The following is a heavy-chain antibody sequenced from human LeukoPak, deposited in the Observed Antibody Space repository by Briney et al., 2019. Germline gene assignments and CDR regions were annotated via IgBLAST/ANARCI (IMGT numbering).Heavy chain of an antibody. J-gene: IGHJ4*02. CDR2: ISTSSNTI. CDR3: ARDVGDFDY. D-gene: IGHD3-16*01. CDR1: GFTFSSYS. Sequence: GGSLRLSCAASGFTFSSYSMNGVRQAPGKGLEWVSYISTSSNTIYYADSVKGRFTISRDNAKNALYLQMNSLRAEDTAVYYCARDVGDFDYWGQGTLVTVSS. V-gene: IGHV3-48*04.